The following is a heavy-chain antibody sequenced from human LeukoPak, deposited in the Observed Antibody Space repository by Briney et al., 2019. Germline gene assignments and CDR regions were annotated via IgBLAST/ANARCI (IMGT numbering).Heavy chain of an antibody. CDR1: GFTFSSAW. D-gene: IGHD3-9*01. Sequence: GGSLRLSCAASGFTFSSAWMSWVRQAPGKGLEWVGRIKSKTDGGTTDYAAPVKGRFTISRDDSKNTLYLQMNSLKTEDTAVYYCTTVSGYYDILTGSSPTDYWGQGTLVTVSS. J-gene: IGHJ4*02. CDR2: IKSKTDGGTT. CDR3: TTVSGYYDILTGSSPTDY. V-gene: IGHV3-15*01.